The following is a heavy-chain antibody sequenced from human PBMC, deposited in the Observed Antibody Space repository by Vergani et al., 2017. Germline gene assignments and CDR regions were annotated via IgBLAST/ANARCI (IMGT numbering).Heavy chain of an antibody. CDR2: INHSGST. CDR3: ARGTVGAGSDY. J-gene: IGHJ4*02. Sequence: QGQLQKWGAGLLKPSETPSLTCGVHGGSFRGYYWSWIRQSPGKGLEWIGEINHSGSTNYNPSLKSRVTISVDTSKNQFSLKLGSVTAADTAVYHCARGTVGAGSDYWGQGTLVTVSS. D-gene: IGHD3-10*01. V-gene: IGHV4-34*02. CDR1: GGSFRGYY.